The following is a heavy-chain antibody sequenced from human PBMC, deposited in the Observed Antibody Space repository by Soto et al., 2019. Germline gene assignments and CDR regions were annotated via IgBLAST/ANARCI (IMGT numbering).Heavy chain of an antibody. Sequence: ASVKVSCKASGGTFSSYAISWVRQAPGKGLEWMGGLIPIFGPANYAQKLQGRVTITADESTSTAYMELSSLRSEDSAVYYCARRGDIVVVPAAAYYYFYGMVVWGQGTTVTVSS. J-gene: IGHJ6*02. CDR2: LIPIFGPA. CDR3: ARRGDIVVVPAAAYYYFYGMVV. CDR1: GGTFSSYA. V-gene: IGHV1-69*13. D-gene: IGHD2-2*01.